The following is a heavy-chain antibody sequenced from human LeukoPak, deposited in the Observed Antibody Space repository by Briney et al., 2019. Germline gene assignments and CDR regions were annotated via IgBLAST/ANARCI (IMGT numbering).Heavy chain of an antibody. CDR3: ARAWNNYYDSSGYFDY. J-gene: IGHJ4*02. CDR2: IYYSGST. CDR1: GGSVSSGSYY. D-gene: IGHD3-22*01. Sequence: PSETLSLTCTVFGGSVSSGSYYWGWIRQPPGKGLEWIGNIYYSGSTYYNPSLKSRVTISVETSKNQFSLKLSSVTAADTAVYYCARAWNNYYDSSGYFDYWGQGTLVTVSS. V-gene: IGHV4-39*07.